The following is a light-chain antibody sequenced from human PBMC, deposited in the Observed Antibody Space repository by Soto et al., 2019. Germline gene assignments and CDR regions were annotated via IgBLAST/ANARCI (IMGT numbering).Light chain of an antibody. V-gene: IGLV2-14*01. CDR1: TSDVGGYAL. Sequence: QSALTQPRSVSGSPGQSVTIPCTGTTSDVGGYALVSWFQQYPGEAPKLLIFEGTNRPSGVSNRFSGSKSGNTASLTISGLQAEDEAIYFCSSSTNTNTLVIFGGGTKVTVL. CDR3: SSSTNTNTLVI. CDR2: EGT. J-gene: IGLJ2*01.